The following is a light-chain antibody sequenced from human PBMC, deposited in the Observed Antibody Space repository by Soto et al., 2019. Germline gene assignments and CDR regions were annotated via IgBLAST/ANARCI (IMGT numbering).Light chain of an antibody. J-gene: IGLJ1*01. CDR3: SSYAGSNNFV. CDR1: RGDVGGYNY. V-gene: IGLV2-8*01. Sequence: QSGLAQPPSPSGGPGQSVTLSCTGTRGDVGGYNYVSWYQQHPGKAPKLMIYEVSERPSGVPDRFSGSKSSNTASLTVSGLQAEDEADYYCSSYAGSNNFVFGTGTKVTVL. CDR2: EVS.